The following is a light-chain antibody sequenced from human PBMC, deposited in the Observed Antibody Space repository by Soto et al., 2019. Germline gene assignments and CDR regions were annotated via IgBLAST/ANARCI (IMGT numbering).Light chain of an antibody. CDR2: GAS. V-gene: IGKV3-11*01. J-gene: IGKJ5*01. Sequence: EIVLTQSPGTLSLSPGERATLSCRASQSVSNNYLAWYQQKPGQAPRLLIYGASNRATGIPARFSGSGSGTDFTLTISGLEPADLGVYYCQQRHNWPITFGQGTRLE. CDR3: QQRHNWPIT. CDR1: QSVSNNY.